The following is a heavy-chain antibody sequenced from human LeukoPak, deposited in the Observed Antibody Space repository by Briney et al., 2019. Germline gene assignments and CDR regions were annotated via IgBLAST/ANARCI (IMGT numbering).Heavy chain of an antibody. J-gene: IGHJ5*02. Sequence: SETLSLTCTVSGGSISSYYWSWIRQPAGKGLEWIGRIYTSGSTNYNPSLKSRVTMSVDTSKNQFSLKLSSVTAADTAVYYCARYYYGSGSYYKWDWFDPWGQGTLATVSS. CDR2: IYTSGST. V-gene: IGHV4-4*07. D-gene: IGHD3-10*01. CDR3: ARYYYGSGSYYKWDWFDP. CDR1: GGSISSYY.